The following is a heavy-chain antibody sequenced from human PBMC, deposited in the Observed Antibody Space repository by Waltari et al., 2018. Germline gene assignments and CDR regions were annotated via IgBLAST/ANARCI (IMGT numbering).Heavy chain of an antibody. CDR3: TKRGDYYYYGMAV. V-gene: IGHV3-23*04. CDR1: GFPFSSYA. J-gene: IGHJ6*02. Sequence: EVRLVESGGGLVQPGGSLRLSCATSGFPFSSYAMSWVRQAPGKGLGWFSTIRAGGGATYYADSVKGRFTISRDISKNTLCLQVNSLRADDTAVYYCTKRGDYYYYGMAVWGQGTTVTVSS. CDR2: IRAGGGAT.